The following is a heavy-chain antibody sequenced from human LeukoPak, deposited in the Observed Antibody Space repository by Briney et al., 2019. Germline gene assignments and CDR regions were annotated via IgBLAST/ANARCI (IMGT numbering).Heavy chain of an antibody. CDR2: ISSSSSYI. J-gene: IGHJ4*02. Sequence: GGSLRLSCAASGFTFSSYSMNWVRQAPGKGLEWVSSISSSSSYIYYADSVKGRFTISRDNAKNSLYLQMNSLRAEDTAAYYCARHAQRHATRDYWGQGTLVTVSS. CDR1: GFTFSSYS. D-gene: IGHD5-24*01. CDR3: ARHAQRHATRDY. V-gene: IGHV3-21*01.